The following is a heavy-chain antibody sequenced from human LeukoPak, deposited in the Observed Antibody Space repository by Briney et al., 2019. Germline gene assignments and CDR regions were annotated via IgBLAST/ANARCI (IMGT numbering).Heavy chain of an antibody. CDR2: MNTNSGNT. D-gene: IGHD2/OR15-2a*01. Sequence: ASVKVACRADGYTFTSYDINWVRQATGQGLEWMGWMNTNSGNTVYAQKFQGRVTLTRTTSISTAYMELSSLRSEDTAVYYCARDADVNAFDIWGQGTMVTVSS. CDR3: ARDADVNAFDI. V-gene: IGHV1-8*01. CDR1: GYTFTSYD. J-gene: IGHJ3*02.